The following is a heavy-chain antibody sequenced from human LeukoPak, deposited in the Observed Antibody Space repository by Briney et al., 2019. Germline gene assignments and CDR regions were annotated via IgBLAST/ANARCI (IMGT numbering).Heavy chain of an antibody. D-gene: IGHD3-22*01. CDR2: ISVDNGNT. Sequence: EASVKVSCKASGYNFISYGISWVRQAPGQGLEWMGWISVDNGNTKYAQKFQGRVTMTTETSTSTAYMELRSLRSDDTAMYYCARAGTYYFDTSGYLVYWGQGTLVTVSS. J-gene: IGHJ4*02. CDR3: ARAGTYYFDTSGYLVY. V-gene: IGHV1-18*01. CDR1: GYNFISYG.